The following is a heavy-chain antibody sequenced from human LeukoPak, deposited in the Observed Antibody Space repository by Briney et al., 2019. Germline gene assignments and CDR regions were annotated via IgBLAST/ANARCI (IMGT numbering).Heavy chain of an antibody. D-gene: IGHD6-19*01. Sequence: GGSLRLSCAASGFTFSSYWMSWVRQAPGKGLEWVANTKQDGSEKQYVDSVKGRFTISRDNAKNSLYLQMNSLRVEDTAVYYCARDSGWYRGDYWGQGTLVTVSS. CDR1: GFTFSSYW. J-gene: IGHJ4*02. CDR3: ARDSGWYRGDY. CDR2: TKQDGSEK. V-gene: IGHV3-7*01.